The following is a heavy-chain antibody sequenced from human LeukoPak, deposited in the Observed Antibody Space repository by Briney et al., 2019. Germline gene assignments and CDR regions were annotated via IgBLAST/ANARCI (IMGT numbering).Heavy chain of an antibody. J-gene: IGHJ4*02. D-gene: IGHD4-11*01. CDR1: GFTFSNQW. CDR2: IKKDGSEK. CDR3: AKSHDYSNRPIDY. Sequence: GGSLRLSCAASGFTFSNQWMSWARQPPGKGLEWVANIKKDGSEKYYVDSVKGRFTISRDNAKNSVYLQMNSLRAEDTAVYYCAKSHDYSNRPIDYWGQGTLVTVSS. V-gene: IGHV3-7*01.